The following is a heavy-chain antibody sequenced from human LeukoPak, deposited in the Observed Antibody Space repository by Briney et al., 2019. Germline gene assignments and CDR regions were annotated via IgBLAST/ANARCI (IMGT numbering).Heavy chain of an antibody. CDR2: ISSSGANT. CDR1: GFTFSSSA. V-gene: IGHV3-23*01. D-gene: IGHD2-2*01. Sequence: GGSLRLSCAASGFTFSSSAMSWVRQVPGKGLEWVSTISSSGANTYYADSVKGRFTISRDNSKNTLYLQMNSLRAEDTAIYYCAKGGEYQLPGDYWGQGTLVTVSS. CDR3: AKGGEYQLPGDY. J-gene: IGHJ4*02.